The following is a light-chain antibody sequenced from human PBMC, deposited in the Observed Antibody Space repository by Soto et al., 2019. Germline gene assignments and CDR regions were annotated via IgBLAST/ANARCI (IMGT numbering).Light chain of an antibody. CDR1: QSISTW. CDR2: DAS. Sequence: DIQMTQSPSTLSASVGDRVTITCRASQSISTWLAWYQQKPGKAPKVLIYDASSFESGVPSRFSGSGSGTEFTLTISSLQPDDFATYYCKEYESYSSTFGQGTKLQIK. CDR3: KEYESYSST. J-gene: IGKJ2*01. V-gene: IGKV1-5*01.